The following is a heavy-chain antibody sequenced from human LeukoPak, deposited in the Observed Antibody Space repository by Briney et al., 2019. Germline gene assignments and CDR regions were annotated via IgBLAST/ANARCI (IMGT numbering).Heavy chain of an antibody. J-gene: IGHJ4*02. CDR2: IYHSGST. CDR3: ARQTGSGLFSLP. D-gene: IGHD3-10*01. Sequence: PSETLSLTCAVYGGSFSGYYWGWVRQPPGKGLEWIGSIYHSGSTYYNPSLKSRVTISVDTSKNQFSLKLSSVTAADTAVYYCARQTGSGLFSLPGGQGTLVTVSS. CDR1: GGSFSGYY. V-gene: IGHV4-34*01.